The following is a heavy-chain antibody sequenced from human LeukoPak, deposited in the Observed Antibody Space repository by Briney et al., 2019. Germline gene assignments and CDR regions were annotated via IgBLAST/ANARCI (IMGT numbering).Heavy chain of an antibody. V-gene: IGHV1-46*01. D-gene: IGHD6-13*01. Sequence: ASVKVSCKPSGYTFTTHYMHWVRQAPGQGLEWMGIINPSGGSTSYAQKFQGRVTMTRDTSTSTVYMELSSLRSEDTAVYYCAREALISSSYDYWGQGTLVTVSS. J-gene: IGHJ4*02. CDR1: GYTFTTHY. CDR3: AREALISSSYDY. CDR2: INPSGGST.